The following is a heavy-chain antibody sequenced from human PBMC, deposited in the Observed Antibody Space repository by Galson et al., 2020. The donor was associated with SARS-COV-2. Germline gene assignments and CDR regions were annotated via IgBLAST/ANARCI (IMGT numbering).Heavy chain of an antibody. J-gene: IGHJ4*02. V-gene: IGHV4-39*02. CDR1: GGSISSSSYY. CDR3: ARDGYIMYYFDY. Sequence: SETLSLTCTVSGGSISSSSYYWGWIRQPPGKGLEWIGCIYYSGSTYYNPSLKSRVTISVDTSKNQFSLKLSSVTAADTAVYYCARDGYIMYYFDYWGQGTLVTVSS. D-gene: IGHD5-12*01. CDR2: IYYSGST.